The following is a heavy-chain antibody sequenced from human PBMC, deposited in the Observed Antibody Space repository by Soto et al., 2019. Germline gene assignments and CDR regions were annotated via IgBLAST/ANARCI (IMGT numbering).Heavy chain of an antibody. CDR2: ISAYNGNT. D-gene: IGHD6-19*01. Sequence: GASVKVSCKASGYTFTSYGISWVRQAPGQGLEWMGWISAYNGNTNYAQKLQGRVTMTTDTSTSTAYMELRSLRSDDTAVYYCARDASGSVAGTVEFDYWGQGTLVTVSS. V-gene: IGHV1-18*01. J-gene: IGHJ4*02. CDR3: ARDASGSVAGTVEFDY. CDR1: GYTFTSYG.